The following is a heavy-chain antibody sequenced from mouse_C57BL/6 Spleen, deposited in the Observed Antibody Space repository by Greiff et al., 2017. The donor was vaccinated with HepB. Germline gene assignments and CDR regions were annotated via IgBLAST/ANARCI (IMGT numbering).Heavy chain of an antibody. V-gene: IGHV3-6*01. CDR3: AREDGYWFAY. Sequence: DVKLQESGPGLVKPSQSLSLTCSVTGYSITSGYYWNWIRQFPGNKLEWMGYISYDGSNNYNPSLKNRISITRDTSKNQFFLKLNSVTTEDTATYYCAREDGYWFAYWGQGTLVTVSA. CDR2: ISYDGSN. D-gene: IGHD2-3*01. CDR1: GYSITSGYY. J-gene: IGHJ3*01.